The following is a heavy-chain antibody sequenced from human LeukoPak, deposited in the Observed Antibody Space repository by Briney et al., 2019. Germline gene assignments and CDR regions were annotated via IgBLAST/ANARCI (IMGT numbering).Heavy chain of an antibody. CDR1: GFTFSSYW. CDR3: ARALTTLTYEGY. Sequence: GGSLRLSCAASGFTFSSYWMNWVRQAPGKGLVWVSRIASDGSSTTYADSVKGRFSISRDNAKDSLYLQMNSLRAEDTAVYYCARALTTLTYEGYWGQGTLVTVSS. D-gene: IGHD1-1*01. J-gene: IGHJ4*02. CDR2: IASDGSST. V-gene: IGHV3-74*01.